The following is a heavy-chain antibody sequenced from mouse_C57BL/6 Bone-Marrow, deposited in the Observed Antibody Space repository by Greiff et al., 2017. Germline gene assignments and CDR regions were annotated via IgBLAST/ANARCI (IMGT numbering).Heavy chain of an antibody. J-gene: IGHJ1*03. D-gene: IGHD1-1*01. CDR2: ILPSIGRT. Sequence: VQLQQSGSELRSPGSSVKLSCKDFDSEVFPIAYMSWVRQKPGHGFEWIGGILPSIGRTIYGEKFEDKATLDADTLSNTAYLELNSLTSEDSAIYYCARRGFITTVVAHWYFDVWGTGTTVTVSS. V-gene: IGHV15-2*01. CDR1: DSEVFPIAY. CDR3: ARRGFITTVVAHWYFDV.